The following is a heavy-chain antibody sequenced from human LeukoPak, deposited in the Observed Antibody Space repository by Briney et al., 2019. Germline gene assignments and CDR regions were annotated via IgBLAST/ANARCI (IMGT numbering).Heavy chain of an antibody. V-gene: IGHV3-33*01. CDR1: GITFRNYG. Sequence: GGSLRLSCVASGITFRNYGMHWVRQAPGKGLEWVAFIWYDGSNKYYADSVKGRFTISRDNSKNTLYLQMNSLRAEDTAVYYCAREGTYCGGDCYPLGYWGQGTLVTVSS. J-gene: IGHJ4*02. CDR3: AREGTYCGGDCYPLGY. CDR2: IWYDGSNK. D-gene: IGHD2-21*02.